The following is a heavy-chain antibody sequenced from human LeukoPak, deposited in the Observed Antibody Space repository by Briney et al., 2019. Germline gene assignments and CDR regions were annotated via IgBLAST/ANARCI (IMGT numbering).Heavy chain of an antibody. V-gene: IGHV3-64*01. CDR3: AREGYDFWSGPPYMDV. Sequence: GGFLRLSCAASGFTFSSYAMHWVRQAPGKGLEYVSAISSNGGSTYYANSVKGRFTISRDNSKNTLYLQMGSLRAEDMAVYYCAREGYDFWSGPPYMDVWGQGTTVTVSS. CDR2: ISSNGGST. J-gene: IGHJ6*02. CDR1: GFTFSSYA. D-gene: IGHD3-3*01.